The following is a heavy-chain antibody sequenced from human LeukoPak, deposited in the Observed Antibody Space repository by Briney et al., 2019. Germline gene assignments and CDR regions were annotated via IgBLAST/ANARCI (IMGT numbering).Heavy chain of an antibody. D-gene: IGHD3-22*01. V-gene: IGHV3-30*02. CDR1: GFTFSNYA. J-gene: IGHJ4*02. CDR3: AAPGGSGGYYPVH. Sequence: GGALRLSCAASGFTFSNYATHWVRQVPGKGLEWVAFMQYDGSNKYYADSVKGRFTISRDISNNTLYLQMNSLRPEDTAVYYCAAPGGSGGYYPVHWGQGTLVTVSS. CDR2: MQYDGSNK.